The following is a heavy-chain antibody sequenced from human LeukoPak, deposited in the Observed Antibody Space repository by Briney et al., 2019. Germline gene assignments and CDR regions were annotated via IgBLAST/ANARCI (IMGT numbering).Heavy chain of an antibody. Sequence: GGSLRLSCAASGFTFSSYWMHWVRQAPGKGLVWVSRINPDGSSTSYADSVKGRFTISRDNAKNTLYLQMSSLRAEDTAVYYCARDQLEWSIYYYMDVWGKGTTVTVSS. CDR1: GFTFSSYW. V-gene: IGHV3-74*01. J-gene: IGHJ6*03. CDR2: INPDGSST. D-gene: IGHD3-3*01. CDR3: ARDQLEWSIYYYMDV.